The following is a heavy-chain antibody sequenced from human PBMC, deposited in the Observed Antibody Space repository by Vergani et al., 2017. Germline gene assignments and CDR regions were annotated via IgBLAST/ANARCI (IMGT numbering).Heavy chain of an antibody. D-gene: IGHD4-17*01. CDR2: FIPIFGTA. Sequence: QVQLVQSGAEVKKPGSSVKVSCKASGGTFSSYAISWVRQAPGQGLEWMGGFIPIFGTANYAQKFQGRVTITADKSTSTAYMELSNLRSEDTAVYYCTTDETTVTTEDAFDIWGQGTMVTVSS. J-gene: IGHJ3*02. CDR3: TTDETTVTTEDAFDI. V-gene: IGHV1-69*06. CDR1: GGTFSSYA.